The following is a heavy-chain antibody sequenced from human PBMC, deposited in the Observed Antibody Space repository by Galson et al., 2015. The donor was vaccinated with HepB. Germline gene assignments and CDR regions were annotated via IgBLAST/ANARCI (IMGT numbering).Heavy chain of an antibody. Sequence: SVKVSCKASGYTFAHYGIDWVRQAPGQGLEWMGWISAYNGNTNSTQELQGRLTMTTDTSTSTAFMDLRSLKYDDTAVYFCARVGAGPSLDIWGQGTMVTVSS. D-gene: IGHD1-26*01. J-gene: IGHJ3*02. CDR3: ARVGAGPSLDI. V-gene: IGHV1-18*01. CDR2: ISAYNGNT. CDR1: GYTFAHYG.